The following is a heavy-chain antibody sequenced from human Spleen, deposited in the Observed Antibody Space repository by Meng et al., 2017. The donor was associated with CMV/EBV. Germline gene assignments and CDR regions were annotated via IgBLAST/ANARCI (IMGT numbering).Heavy chain of an antibody. CDR1: GYTFTGYY. CDR3: AREEVTSYEEFNY. J-gene: IGHJ4*02. CDR2: INPNSGGT. V-gene: IGHV1-2*02. Sequence: ASVKVSCKASGYTFTGYYMHWVRQAPGQGLEWMGWINPNSGGTNYAQKFQGRVTMTRDTSISTAYMELSRLRSDDTAVYYCAREEVTSYEEFNYWGQGTLVTVS. D-gene: IGHD4-11*01.